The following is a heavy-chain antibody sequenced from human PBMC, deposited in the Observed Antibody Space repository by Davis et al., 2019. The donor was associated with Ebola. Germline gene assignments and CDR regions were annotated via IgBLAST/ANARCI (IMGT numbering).Heavy chain of an antibody. Sequence: GGSLRLSCAASGFIFRNYGIHWVRQAPGKGLEWVGFISYHGDNKYYSDAVKGRFTISRDNSKNTLSLQMHSLRAEDTAVYYCAKPAYYDIWTAYPPYFDSWGQGTLVTVSS. CDR1: GFIFRNYG. CDR3: AKPAYYDIWTAYPPYFDS. CDR2: ISYHGDNK. V-gene: IGHV3-30*18. D-gene: IGHD3-9*01. J-gene: IGHJ4*02.